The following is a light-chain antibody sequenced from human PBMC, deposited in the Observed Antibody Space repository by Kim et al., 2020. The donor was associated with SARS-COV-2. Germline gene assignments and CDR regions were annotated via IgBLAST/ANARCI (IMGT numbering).Light chain of an antibody. V-gene: IGLV6-57*01. J-gene: IGLJ3*02. CDR2: EDY. CDR1: SGNIASNF. CDR3: QSYDATNQV. Sequence: NFMLTQPHSVSDSPGKTVTISCTRSSGNIASNFVQWYQQRPGSSPTIVIYEDYQRPSGVPDRFAGSIDRSANSASLTISGLETEDEADYYCQSYDATNQVFGGGTQLTVL.